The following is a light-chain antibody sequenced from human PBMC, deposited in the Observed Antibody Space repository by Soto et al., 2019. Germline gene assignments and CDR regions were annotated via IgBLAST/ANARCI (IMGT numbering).Light chain of an antibody. V-gene: IGLV1-47*01. CDR2: RNN. J-gene: IGLJ1*01. CDR1: SSNIGSNY. CDR3: AAWDDSLSVFYV. Sequence: QSVLTQPPSASGTRGQRVTVSCSGSSSNIGSNYVYWYQQLPGTAPKLLIYRNNQRPSGVPDRFSGSKSGTSASLAISGLRSEDEADYYCAAWDDSLSVFYVFGTGTKVTVL.